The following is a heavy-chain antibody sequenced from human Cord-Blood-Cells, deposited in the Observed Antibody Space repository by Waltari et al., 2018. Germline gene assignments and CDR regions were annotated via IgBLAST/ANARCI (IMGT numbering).Heavy chain of an antibody. V-gene: IGHV1-2*02. CDR2: INPDRGGK. CDR3: ASDKGDFDY. Sequence: QVPLVQSGAEVKKPGASVKVSCKASGYTFTAYYMHWVRQAHGQGLEWMGGINPDRGGKNYAQKLQGRVTMTRDTSISTAYMELSRLRSDDTAVYYCASDKGDFDYWGQGTLVTVSS. CDR1: GYTFTAYY. J-gene: IGHJ4*02.